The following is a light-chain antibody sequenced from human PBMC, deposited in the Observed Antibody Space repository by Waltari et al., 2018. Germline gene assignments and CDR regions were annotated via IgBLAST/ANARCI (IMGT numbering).Light chain of an antibody. CDR3: QHYRSLPVT. J-gene: IGKJ1*01. V-gene: IGKV3-20*01. CDR2: DAS. CDR1: ASVRRA. Sequence: ELVLTQSPGTLSLSPGERATLSCRASASVRRALAWYQQRPGQAPRLLIYDASSRATGIPDRFSGSGSGTDFSLTISRLEPEDFALYYCQHYRSLPVTFGQGTKVEIK.